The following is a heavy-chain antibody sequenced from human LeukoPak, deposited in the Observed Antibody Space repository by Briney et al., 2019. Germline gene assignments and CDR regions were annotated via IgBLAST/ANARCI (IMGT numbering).Heavy chain of an antibody. CDR3: ARDSVEVAPVDY. V-gene: IGHV6-1*01. CDR2: TYYRFKWNN. Sequence: SQTLSLTCAISGDSVSNKRAAWNWIRQSPSRGLEWLGRTYYRFKWNNDYAASVKSRITINPDTSRNQFSLQLNSVTPEDTAVYYCARDSVEVAPVDYWGQGTLVTVSS. J-gene: IGHJ4*02. D-gene: IGHD5-24*01. CDR1: GDSVSNKRAA.